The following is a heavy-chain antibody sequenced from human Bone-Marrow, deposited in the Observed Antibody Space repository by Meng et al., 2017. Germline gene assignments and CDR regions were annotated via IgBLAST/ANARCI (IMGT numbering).Heavy chain of an antibody. Sequence: EVQLVESGGGLVKPGGSLRLSCVASGLSFTDAWMSWVRQAPGKGLEWVGRIKRNSDGGTIDYAAPVKGRFTISRDDSKNTLYLQMDSLMTEDTAVYFCATGAAAADHWGQGTLVTVSS. CDR2: IKRNSDGGTI. V-gene: IGHV3-15*01. D-gene: IGHD6-13*01. J-gene: IGHJ4*02. CDR3: ATGAAAADH. CDR1: GLSFTDAW.